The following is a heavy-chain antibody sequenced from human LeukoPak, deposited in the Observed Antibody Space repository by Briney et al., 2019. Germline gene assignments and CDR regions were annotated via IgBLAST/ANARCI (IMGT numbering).Heavy chain of an antibody. V-gene: IGHV1-24*01. Sequence: ASVKVSCKVSGYTLTELSMHWVRQAPGKGLEWMGGFDPEDGETIYAQKFQGRVTMTEDTSTDTAYMELSSLRSEDTAVYYCASISLGVYYYYMDVWGKGTTVTVSS. J-gene: IGHJ6*03. CDR2: FDPEDGET. CDR3: ASISLGVYYYYMDV. D-gene: IGHD3-10*01. CDR1: GYTLTELS.